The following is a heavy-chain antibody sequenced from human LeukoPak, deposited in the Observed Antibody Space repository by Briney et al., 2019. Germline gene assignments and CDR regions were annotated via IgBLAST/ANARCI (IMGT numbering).Heavy chain of an antibody. CDR1: GGSISSSSYY. J-gene: IGHJ4*02. Sequence: SGTLSLTCTVSGGSISSSSYYWGWIRQPPGKGLEWIGSIYYSGSTYYNPSLKSRVTISVDTSKNQFSLKLSSVTAADTAVYYCAREKGYYYDSSGYNFDYWGQGTLVTVSS. CDR2: IYYSGST. D-gene: IGHD3-22*01. V-gene: IGHV4-39*07. CDR3: AREKGYYYDSSGYNFDY.